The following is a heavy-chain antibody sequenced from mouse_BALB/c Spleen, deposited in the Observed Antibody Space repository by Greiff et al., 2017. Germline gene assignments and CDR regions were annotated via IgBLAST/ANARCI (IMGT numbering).Heavy chain of an antibody. V-gene: IGHV3-2*02. Sequence: EVKLMESGPGLVKPSQSLSLTCTVTGYSITSDYAWNWIRQFPGNKLEWMGYISYSGSTSYNPSLKSRISITRDTSKNQFFLQLNSVTTEDTATYYCAIMITSYYFDYWGQGTTLTVSS. J-gene: IGHJ2*01. D-gene: IGHD2-4*01. CDR3: AIMITSYYFDY. CDR1: GYSITSDYA. CDR2: ISYSGST.